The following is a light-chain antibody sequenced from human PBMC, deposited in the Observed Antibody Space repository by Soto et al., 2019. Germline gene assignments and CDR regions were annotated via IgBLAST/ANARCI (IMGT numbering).Light chain of an antibody. J-gene: IGKJ2*01. Sequence: EIVLTQSPATLSLSPGARATLSCRASQSVRIFLAWYQQKPGQAPSLRIYDASNRATGIPDRFSGSGSGTDFTLTISSLEPEDFAVYYCQQRGNWPLYTFGQGTKVEMK. CDR1: QSVRIF. V-gene: IGKV3-11*01. CDR3: QQRGNWPLYT. CDR2: DAS.